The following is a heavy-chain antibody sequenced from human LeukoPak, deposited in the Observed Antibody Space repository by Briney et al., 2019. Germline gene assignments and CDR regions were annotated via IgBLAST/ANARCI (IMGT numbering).Heavy chain of an antibody. CDR2: IWYDGSNK. CDR1: GFTFSSYG. Sequence: GGSLRLSCAASGFTFSSYGMHWVRQAPGKGLEWVAVIWYDGSNKYYADSVKGRFTISRDNSKNALYLQMNSLRAEDTAVYYCTTVRYSNRYFDYWGQGTLVTVSS. V-gene: IGHV3-33*01. J-gene: IGHJ4*02. D-gene: IGHD4-11*01. CDR3: TTVRYSNRYFDY.